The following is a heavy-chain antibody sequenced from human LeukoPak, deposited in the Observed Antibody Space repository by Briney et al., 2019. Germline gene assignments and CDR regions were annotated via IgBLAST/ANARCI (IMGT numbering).Heavy chain of an antibody. CDR1: GFTVSSNY. V-gene: IGHV3-53*01. CDR2: IYSGGTT. J-gene: IGHJ4*02. D-gene: IGHD3-16*01. CDR3: ARLAGFLYGGFDY. Sequence: PGGSLRLSCAASGFTVSSNYMSWVRQAPGKGLEWVSVIYSGGTTHYADSVKGRFTISRDNSKNTLYLQMKSLRAEDTAVYYCARLAGFLYGGFDYWGQGTLVSVSS.